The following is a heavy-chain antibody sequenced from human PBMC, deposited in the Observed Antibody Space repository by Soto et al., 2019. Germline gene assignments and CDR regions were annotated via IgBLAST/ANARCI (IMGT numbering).Heavy chain of an antibody. J-gene: IGHJ6*02. CDR1: GGTFSSYA. CDR3: ARGGGDCYQRCYYYYYGMDV. Sequence: QVQLVQSGAEVKKPGSSVKVSCKASGGTFSSYAISWVRQAPGQGLEWMGGIIPIFGTANYAQKFQGRVTITADEATSTAYMELSSLRSEDTAVYYCARGGGDCYQRCYYYYYGMDVWGQGTTVTVSS. CDR2: IIPIFGTA. D-gene: IGHD2-21*02. V-gene: IGHV1-69*01.